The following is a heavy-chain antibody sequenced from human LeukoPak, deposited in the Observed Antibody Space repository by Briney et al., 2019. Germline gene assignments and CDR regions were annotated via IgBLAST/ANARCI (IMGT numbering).Heavy chain of an antibody. D-gene: IGHD3-3*01. CDR2: ISSSGSTI. CDR3: ARDHDFWSGYYSKPEGMDV. J-gene: IGHJ6*02. V-gene: IGHV3-11*01. Sequence: GGSLRLSCAASGFTFSDYYMSWIRQAPGKGLEWVSYISSSGSTIYYADSVKGRFTISRDNAKNSLYLQMNSLRAEDTAVYYCARDHDFWSGYYSKPEGMDVWGQGTTVTVSS. CDR1: GFTFSDYY.